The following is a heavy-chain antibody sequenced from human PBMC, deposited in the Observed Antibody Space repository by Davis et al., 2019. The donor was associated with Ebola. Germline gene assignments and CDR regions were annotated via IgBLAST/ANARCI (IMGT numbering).Heavy chain of an antibody. CDR2: INPHNGNT. V-gene: IGHV1-18*04. CDR1: GYTFTSYG. J-gene: IGHJ5*02. CDR3: ARDRDFYDTSAYHPRGWFDL. D-gene: IGHD3-22*01. Sequence: ASVKVSCKASGYTFTSYGITWVRQAPGQGLEWMGWINPHNGNTNYAQNVQGRFTISRDNANNSVYLLMSSLRAEDTAVYYCARDRDFYDTSAYHPRGWFDLWGQGTLVIVSS.